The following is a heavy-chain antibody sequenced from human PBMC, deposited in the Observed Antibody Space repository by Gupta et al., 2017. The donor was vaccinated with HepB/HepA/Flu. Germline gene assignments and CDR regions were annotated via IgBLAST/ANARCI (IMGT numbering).Heavy chain of an antibody. CDR3: ARIVLDATYYYYGMDV. CDR2: IFSNDEK. Sequence: QVTLKESGPVLVKPTETLTLTCTVSGFSLSNARMGVSWIRQPPGKALEWLAHIFSNDEKSYSTSLKSRLTISKDTSKSQVVLTMTNMDPVDTATYYCARIVLDATYYYYGMDVWGQGTTVTVSS. D-gene: IGHD3/OR15-3a*01. V-gene: IGHV2-26*01. J-gene: IGHJ6*02. CDR1: GFSLSNARMG.